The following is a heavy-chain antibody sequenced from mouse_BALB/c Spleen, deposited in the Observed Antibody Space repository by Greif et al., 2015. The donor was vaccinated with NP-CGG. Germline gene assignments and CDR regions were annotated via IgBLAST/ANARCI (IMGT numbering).Heavy chain of an antibody. CDR3: ASYYYCSSAY. V-gene: IGHV1-7*01. D-gene: IGHD1-1*01. Sequence: VQLQQSGAELAKPGASVKMSCKASGYTLTSYWMHWVKQRPGQGLEWIGYINPSTGYTEYNQKFKDKATLTADKSSSTAYMQLSSLTSEDSAVYYCASYYYCSSAYWGQGTLVTVSA. CDR1: GYTLTSYW. J-gene: IGHJ3*01. CDR2: INPSTGYT.